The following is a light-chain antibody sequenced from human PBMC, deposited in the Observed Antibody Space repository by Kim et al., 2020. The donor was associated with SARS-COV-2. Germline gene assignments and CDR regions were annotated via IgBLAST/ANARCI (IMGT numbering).Light chain of an antibody. V-gene: IGLV2-18*02. CDR1: SSDFGSYNR. CDR3: SSYTSSSTVV. J-gene: IGLJ2*01. Sequence: QSALTQPPSVSGSPGQSVTISCIGTSSDFGSYNRVSWYQQPPGTAPKLMIYEISNRPSGVPDRFSGSKSGNTASLTISGLQAEDEADYYCSSYTSSSTVVFGGGTQLTVL. CDR2: EIS.